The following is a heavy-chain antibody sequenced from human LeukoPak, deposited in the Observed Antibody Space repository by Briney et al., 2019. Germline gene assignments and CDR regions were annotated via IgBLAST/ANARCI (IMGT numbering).Heavy chain of an antibody. D-gene: IGHD1-26*01. CDR3: ARGQAHRYSGSLSDAFDI. Sequence: SETLSLTCTVSGGSISSYSWSWIRQPPGKGLEWIGYIYYSGSTNYNPSLKSRVTIPLDTSKNQFSLKLSSVTAADTAVYYCARGQAHRYSGSLSDAFDIWGQGTMVTVSS. J-gene: IGHJ3*02. CDR1: GGSISSYS. CDR2: IYYSGST. V-gene: IGHV4-59*01.